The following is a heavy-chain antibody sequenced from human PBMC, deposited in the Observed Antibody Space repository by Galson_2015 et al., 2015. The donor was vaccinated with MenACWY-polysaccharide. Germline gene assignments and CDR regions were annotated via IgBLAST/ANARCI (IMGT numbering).Heavy chain of an antibody. D-gene: IGHD3-16*01. CDR3: ARGIGGLLDY. Sequence: SETLSLTCSVSGGSISSSSHWWSWVRQPPGKGLEWIGEIYHSGSTNYNPSLKSRVTISIDKSKNQFSLKLTSVTAADTAVYHCARGIGGLLDYWGQGTLVTVSS. CDR1: GGSISSSSHW. V-gene: IGHV4-4*02. J-gene: IGHJ4*02. CDR2: IYHSGST.